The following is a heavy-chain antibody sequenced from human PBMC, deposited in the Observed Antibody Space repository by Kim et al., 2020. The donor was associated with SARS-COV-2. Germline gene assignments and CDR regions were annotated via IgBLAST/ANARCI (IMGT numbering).Heavy chain of an antibody. CDR2: IYYSGST. CDR1: GGSISSGGYY. D-gene: IGHD7-27*01. CDR3: ASCQLGRFWYFDL. J-gene: IGHJ2*01. Sequence: SETLSLTCTVSGGSISSGGYYWSWIRQHPGKGLEWIGYIYYSGSTYYNPSLKSRVTISVDTSKNQFSLMLSSVTAADTSVYYCASCQLGRFWYFDLWGRGTLVTISS. V-gene: IGHV4-31*03.